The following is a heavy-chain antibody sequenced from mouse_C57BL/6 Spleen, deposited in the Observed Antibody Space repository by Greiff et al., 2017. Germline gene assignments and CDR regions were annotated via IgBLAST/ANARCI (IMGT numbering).Heavy chain of an antibody. CDR2: FYPGSGRL. CDR3: ARRGRDYDLYYYAMDY. Sequence: QVQLQQSGAVLVKPGASVKLSCTASGYTFTEYTIHWVTQRSGPGLEWIGWFYPGSGRLKYDEKFKDKATLTADKSSSTFYMELSRLTSEIYTVYFCARRGRDYDLYYYAMDYWGQGTSVTVSS. D-gene: IGHD2-4*01. CDR1: GYTFTEYT. J-gene: IGHJ4*01. V-gene: IGHV1-62-2*01.